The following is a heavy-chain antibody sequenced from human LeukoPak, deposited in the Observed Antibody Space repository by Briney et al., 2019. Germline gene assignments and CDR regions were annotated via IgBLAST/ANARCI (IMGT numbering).Heavy chain of an antibody. CDR2: ISGSGGST. J-gene: IGHJ4*02. CDR1: GFTFSSYS. CDR3: AKSYSSSSRGWYFDY. V-gene: IGHV3-23*01. Sequence: PGGSLRLSCAASGFTFSSYSMNWVRQAPGKGLEWASAISGSGGSTYYADSVKGRFTISRDNSKNTLYLQMNSLRAEDTAVYYCAKSYSSSSRGWYFDYWGQGTLVTVSS. D-gene: IGHD6-6*01.